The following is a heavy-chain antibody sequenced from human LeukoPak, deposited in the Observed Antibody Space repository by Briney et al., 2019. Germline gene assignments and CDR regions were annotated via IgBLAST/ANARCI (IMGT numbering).Heavy chain of an antibody. CDR2: IKYDGSEK. D-gene: IGHD3-10*01. CDR1: GFTFNSKW. Sequence: GGSLRLSCAASGFTFNSKWMSWVRQAPGKGLEWVANIKYDGSEKYYVDSVKGRFTISRDDAKNSLYLQMNSLRAEDTAVYYCARDGSGEWPIGYWGQGTLVTVSS. J-gene: IGHJ4*02. V-gene: IGHV3-7*01. CDR3: ARDGSGEWPIGY.